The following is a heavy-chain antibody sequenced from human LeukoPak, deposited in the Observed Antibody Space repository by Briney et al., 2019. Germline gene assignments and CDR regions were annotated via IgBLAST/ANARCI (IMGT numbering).Heavy chain of an antibody. D-gene: IGHD3-22*01. CDR2: IYYSGST. CDR3: ARSSLLYDSSGSRRVSAFDI. J-gene: IGHJ3*02. V-gene: IGHV4-59*01. Sequence: PSEALSLTRTVSGGSISSYYWSWIRQPPGKGLEWIGYIYYSGSTNYNPSLKSRVTISVGTSKNQFSLKLSSVTAADTAVYYCARSSLLYDSSGSRRVSAFDIWGQGTVVTVSP. CDR1: GGSISSYY.